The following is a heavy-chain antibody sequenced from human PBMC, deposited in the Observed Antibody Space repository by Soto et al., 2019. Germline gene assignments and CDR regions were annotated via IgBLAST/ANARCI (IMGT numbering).Heavy chain of an antibody. D-gene: IGHD5-12*01. J-gene: IGHJ6*02. Sequence: QVQLVESGGGVVQPGRSLRLSCTASGFTFSGYAMHWVRQAPGKGLEWVAVISYDGSNKYYPDSVKGRFSISRDNSKNTLYLQMNSLGAEDTAVYYCARARGYDGDYYYYGMDVWGQGTTVTVSS. CDR3: ARARGYDGDYYYYGMDV. V-gene: IGHV3-30-3*01. CDR2: ISYDGSNK. CDR1: GFTFSGYA.